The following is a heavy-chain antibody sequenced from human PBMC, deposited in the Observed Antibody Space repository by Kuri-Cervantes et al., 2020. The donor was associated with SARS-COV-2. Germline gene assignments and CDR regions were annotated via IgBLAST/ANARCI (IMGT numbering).Heavy chain of an antibody. D-gene: IGHD1-26*01. CDR1: GFTFSSYS. J-gene: IGHJ6*02. CDR2: ISSSSSTI. Sequence: GGSLRLSCAASGFTFSSYSMNWVRQDPGKGLEWVSYISSSSSTIYYADSVKGRFTISRDNAKDSLYLQMNSLRDEDTAVYYCAREAPCRIVGAICYGMDVWGQGTTVTVSS. CDR3: AREAPCRIVGAICYGMDV. V-gene: IGHV3-48*02.